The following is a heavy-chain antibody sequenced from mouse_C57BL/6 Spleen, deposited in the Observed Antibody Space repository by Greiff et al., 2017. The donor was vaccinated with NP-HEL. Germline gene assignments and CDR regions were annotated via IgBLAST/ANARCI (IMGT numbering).Heavy chain of an antibody. Sequence: EVMLVESGGGLVKPGGSLKLSCAASGFTFSDYGMHWVRQAPEKGLEWVAYISSGSSTIYYADTVKGRFTISRDNAKNTLFLQMTSLRSEDTAMYYCASFYDYDEGFAYWGQGTLVTVSA. CDR1: GFTFSDYG. J-gene: IGHJ3*01. CDR2: ISSGSSTI. D-gene: IGHD2-4*01. V-gene: IGHV5-17*01. CDR3: ASFYDYDEGFAY.